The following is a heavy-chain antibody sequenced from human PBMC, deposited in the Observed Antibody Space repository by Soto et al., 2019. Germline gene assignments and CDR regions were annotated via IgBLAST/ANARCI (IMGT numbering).Heavy chain of an antibody. J-gene: IGHJ4*02. Sequence: TGGSLRLSCAASGFTFSSYWMSWVRQAPGKGLEWVANIKQDGSEKYYVDSVKGRFTISRDNAKNSLYLQMNSLRAEDTAVYYCARDQTLFGVAPDYWGQGTLVTVSS. CDR1: GFTFSSYW. CDR3: ARDQTLFGVAPDY. CDR2: IKQDGSEK. D-gene: IGHD3-3*01. V-gene: IGHV3-7*01.